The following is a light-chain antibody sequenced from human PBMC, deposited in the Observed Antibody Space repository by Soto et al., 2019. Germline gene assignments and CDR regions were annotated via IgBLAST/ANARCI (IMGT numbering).Light chain of an antibody. CDR2: YVT. CDR3: CAYSGSLTWV. J-gene: IGLJ3*02. Sequence: QSALTQPHSVSGSPGQSVTISCTGTGSDIGAYDFVSWYQQHPGKAPKFLIYYVTQLASGVPDRFSGSKTGNKASLTISGLQTDDEANYYCCAYSGSLTWVFGGGTKLTVL. CDR1: GSDIGAYDF. V-gene: IGLV2-11*01.